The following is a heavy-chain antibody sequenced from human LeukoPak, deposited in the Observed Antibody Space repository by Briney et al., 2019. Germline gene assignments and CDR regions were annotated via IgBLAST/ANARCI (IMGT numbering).Heavy chain of an antibody. Sequence: ASVKVSCKASGYTFTSYAMNWVRQAPGQGLEWMGWINTNTGNPTYAQGFTGRFVFSLDTSVSTAYLQISSLKAEDTAVYYCARGEAHSSVIHYVDYYYMDVWGKGTTVTVSS. CDR1: GYTFTSYA. V-gene: IGHV7-4-1*02. CDR3: ARGEAHSSVIHYVDYYYMDV. J-gene: IGHJ6*03. D-gene: IGHD6-19*01. CDR2: INTNTGNP.